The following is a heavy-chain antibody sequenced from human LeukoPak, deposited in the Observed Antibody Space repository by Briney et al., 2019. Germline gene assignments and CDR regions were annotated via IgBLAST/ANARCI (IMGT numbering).Heavy chain of an antibody. D-gene: IGHD2-2*01. CDR3: ARAGAFSPRGYCSGTSCYAFDY. CDR2: INHSGST. V-gene: IGHV4-34*01. CDR1: GGSFSGYY. J-gene: IGHJ4*02. Sequence: SETLSLTCAVYGGSFSGYYWSWIRQPPGKGLEWIGEINHSGSTNYNPSLKSRVTISVDTSKNQFSLKLSSVTAADTAVYYCARAGAFSPRGYCSGTSCYAFDYWGQGTLVTVSS.